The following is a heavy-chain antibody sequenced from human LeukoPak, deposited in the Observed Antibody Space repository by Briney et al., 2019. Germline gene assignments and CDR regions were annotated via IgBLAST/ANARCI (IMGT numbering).Heavy chain of an antibody. V-gene: IGHV1-2*02. CDR3: ARDPGDYGDYDY. D-gene: IGHD4-17*01. CDR2: VNPNRGGT. J-gene: IGHJ4*02. CDR1: GYTFTVYY. Sequence: ASVKVSCKASGYTFTVYYMHCGRRAPAQGLGWMGGVNPNRGGTNYTPKFQGRVTMTRDTAISTAYMEVSRLRSADPAVYYCARDPGDYGDYDYWGQGTLVTVSS.